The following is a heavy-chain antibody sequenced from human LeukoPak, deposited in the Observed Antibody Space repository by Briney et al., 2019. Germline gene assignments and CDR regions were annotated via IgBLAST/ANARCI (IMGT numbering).Heavy chain of an antibody. CDR2: IYTGGST. J-gene: IGHJ3*02. CDR3: ARAPRVTMIIVTPGAFDM. V-gene: IGHV4-4*07. CDR1: NDSMSTYF. D-gene: IGHD3-22*01. Sequence: SETLSLTCNVSNDSMSTYFWSWIRQPAGKGLEWIGRIYTGGSTNYNPSLKSRVTISVDTSKKRFSLKLSSVTAADTAMYYCARAPRVTMIIVTPGAFDMWGQGTMVTVSS.